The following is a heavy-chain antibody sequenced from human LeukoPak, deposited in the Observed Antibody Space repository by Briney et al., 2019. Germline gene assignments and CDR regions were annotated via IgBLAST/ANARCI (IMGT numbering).Heavy chain of an antibody. J-gene: IGHJ4*02. CDR1: GGSISSYY. V-gene: IGHV4-59*01. CDR3: ARDGSSGYTPFYY. Sequence: SETLSLTCTVSGGSISSYYWSWIRQPPGKGLEWIGYIYYSGSTNYNPSLKGRVTISVDTSKNQFSLKLSSVTAADTAVYYCARDGSSGYTPFYYWGQGTLVTVSS. CDR2: IYYSGST. D-gene: IGHD3-22*01.